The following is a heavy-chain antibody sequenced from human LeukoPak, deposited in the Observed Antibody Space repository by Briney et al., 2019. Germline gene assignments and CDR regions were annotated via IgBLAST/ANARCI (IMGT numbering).Heavy chain of an antibody. Sequence: GGSLRLSCAASGFTVSSNYMSWVRQAPGKGLEWVAFIRYDGSNKYYADSVKGRFTISRDNSKNTLYLQMNSLRAEDTAVYYCAKDASYYDFWSGYPLYYYYYMDVWGKGTTVTVSS. CDR2: IRYDGSNK. V-gene: IGHV3-30*02. CDR1: GFTVSSNY. J-gene: IGHJ6*03. CDR3: AKDASYYDFWSGYPLYYYYYMDV. D-gene: IGHD3-3*01.